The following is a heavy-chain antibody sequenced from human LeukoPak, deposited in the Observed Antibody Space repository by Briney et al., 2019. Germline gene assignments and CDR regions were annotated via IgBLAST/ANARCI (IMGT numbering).Heavy chain of an antibody. CDR2: IYTSGST. V-gene: IGHV4-4*07. D-gene: IGHD5-18*01. CDR1: GGSISSYY. J-gene: IGHJ2*01. Sequence: PSETLSLTCTVSGGSISSYYWSWIRQPAGKGLEWIGRIYTSGSTNYNPSLKSRVTMSVDTSKNQFSLKLSSVTAADTAVYYCARDVGGYRYGYRPTELYWYFDLWGRGTLVTVSS. CDR3: ARDVGGYRYGYRPTELYWYFDL.